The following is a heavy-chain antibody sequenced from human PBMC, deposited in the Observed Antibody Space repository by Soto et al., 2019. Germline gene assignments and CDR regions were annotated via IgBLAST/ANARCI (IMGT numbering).Heavy chain of an antibody. J-gene: IGHJ5*02. V-gene: IGHV1-18*01. CDR2: ISAYNGNT. CDR3: ARDEYYYDGSDYYYVGSFDP. D-gene: IGHD3-22*01. CDR1: GYTFTSYG. Sequence: QVQLVQSGAEVKKPGASVKVSCKASGYTFTSYGISWVRQAPGQGLEWMGWISAYNGNTNYAQKLQGRVTMTTDTPTSTAYMELSSLRSDDTAVYYCARDEYYYDGSDYYYVGSFDPWGQGTLVTVSS.